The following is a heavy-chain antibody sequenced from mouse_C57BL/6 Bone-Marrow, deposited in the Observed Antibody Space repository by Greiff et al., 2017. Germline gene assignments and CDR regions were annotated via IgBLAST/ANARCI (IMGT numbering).Heavy chain of an antibody. V-gene: IGHV1-81*01. CDR3: ARRGLPWFAY. CDR2: IYPRSGNT. J-gene: IGHJ3*01. D-gene: IGHD3-3*01. CDR1: GSPYTRYG. Sequence: VQLQQSGAELARPGASVKLSCKASGSPYTRYGISWVKQRTGQGLEWIGEIYPRSGNTYYNEKFKGKATLTADKSSSTAYMELRSLTSEDSAVYFCARRGLPWFAYWGQGTLVTVSA.